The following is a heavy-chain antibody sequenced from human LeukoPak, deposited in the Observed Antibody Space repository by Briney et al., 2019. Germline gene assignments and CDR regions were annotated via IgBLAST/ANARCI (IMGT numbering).Heavy chain of an antibody. J-gene: IGHJ4*02. V-gene: IGHV3-30*03. CDR3: AREPKLRYGDYPSYFDS. CDR2: ISYDGSNK. D-gene: IGHD4-17*01. CDR1: GFTFSSYG. Sequence: PGGSLRLSCAASGFTFSSYGMHWVRQAPGKGLERVAVISYDGSNKYYADSVKGRFTISRDNSKNTLYLQMNSLRAEDTAVYYCAREPKLRYGDYPSYFDSWGQGTLVTVSS.